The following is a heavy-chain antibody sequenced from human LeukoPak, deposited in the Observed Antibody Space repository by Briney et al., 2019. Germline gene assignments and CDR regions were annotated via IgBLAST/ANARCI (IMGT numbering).Heavy chain of an antibody. CDR2: INPNNGNT. J-gene: IGHJ6*04. V-gene: IGHV1-8*01. D-gene: IGHD6-13*01. CDR3: ARLSCSSWPLYDYYGMCG. CDR1: LYTFTLSV. Sequence: PEKISSKASLYTFTLSVLNWVRPATEPGLQGMESINPNNGNTAYAQLFQGRGTITRSTSISTAYMELSSLRSEDTAVYYCARLSCSSWPLYDYYGMCGWGKGATVSV.